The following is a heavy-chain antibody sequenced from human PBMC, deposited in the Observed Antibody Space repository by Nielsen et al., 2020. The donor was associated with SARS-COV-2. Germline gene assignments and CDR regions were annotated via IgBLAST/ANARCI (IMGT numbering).Heavy chain of an antibody. D-gene: IGHD3-9*01. Sequence: GESLKISCQGSGYSFTSYWIAWVRQVPGKGLELMGMIYPADSDTRYSPSFQGQATISGDRSSTAYLQWSSLEASDTAIYYCARRYYFDTLLDPWGQGALVTVSS. V-gene: IGHV5-51*01. CDR3: ARRYYFDTLLDP. CDR2: IYPADSDT. CDR1: GYSFTSYW. J-gene: IGHJ5*02.